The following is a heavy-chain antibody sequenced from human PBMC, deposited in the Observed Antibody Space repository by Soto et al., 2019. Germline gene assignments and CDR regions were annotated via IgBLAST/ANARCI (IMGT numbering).Heavy chain of an antibody. J-gene: IGHJ5*02. CDR2: INPSGGST. CDR1: GYTFTSYY. D-gene: IGHD2-15*01. V-gene: IGHV1-46*01. Sequence: GASVKVSCKASGYTFTSYYMHWVRQAPGQGLEWMGIINPSGGSTSYAQKFQGRVTMTRDTSTSTVYMELSSLRSEDTAVYYCARDHFPVVAANDGLSYWFDPWGQGTLVTVSS. CDR3: ARDHFPVVAANDGLSYWFDP.